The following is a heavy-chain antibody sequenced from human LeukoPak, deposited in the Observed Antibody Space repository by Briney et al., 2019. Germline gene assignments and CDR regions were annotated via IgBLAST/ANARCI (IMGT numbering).Heavy chain of an antibody. CDR1: GFTFSSYA. CDR2: ISGSGGST. V-gene: IGHV3-23*01. J-gene: IGHJ4*02. D-gene: IGHD6-13*01. CDR3: AKVGLVRSSWYYDY. Sequence: PGGSLRLSCAASGFTFSSYAMSWVRQAPGKGLEWVSAISGSGGSTYYADSVKGRFTISRDNSKNTLYLQMNSLRAEDTAVYYCAKVGLVRSSWYYDYWGQGTLVTVSS.